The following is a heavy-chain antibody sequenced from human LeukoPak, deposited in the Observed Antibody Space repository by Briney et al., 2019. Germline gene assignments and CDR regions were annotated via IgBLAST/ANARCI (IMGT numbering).Heavy chain of an antibody. CDR3: ARDSYYDILTGYGGFDY. V-gene: IGHV1-46*01. CDR1: GYTFTSYY. CDR2: INPSGGST. D-gene: IGHD3-9*01. Sequence: ASVKVSCKASGYTFTSYYMHWVRQAPGQGLEWMGIINPSGGSTSYAQKFQGRVTMTRDTSTSTVYMELSSLRSEDTAVYYCARDSYYDILTGYGGFDYWGQGTLVTVSS. J-gene: IGHJ4*02.